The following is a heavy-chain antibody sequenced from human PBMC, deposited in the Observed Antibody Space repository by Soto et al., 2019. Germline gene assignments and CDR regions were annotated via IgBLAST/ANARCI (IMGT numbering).Heavy chain of an antibody. Sequence: CVRHSCVAGECVYIGDRSYWEHKAPGKGLEWVAVISYDGSNKYYADSVKGRFTISRDNSKNTLYLQMNSLRAEDTAVYYCAKDLRNYYDSSGYYLYYGLDVWGQGTTATVSS. D-gene: IGHD3-22*01. J-gene: IGHJ6*02. CDR1: ECVYIGDR. CDR3: AKDLRNYYDSSGYYLYYGLDV. V-gene: IGHV3-30*18. CDR2: ISYDGSNK.